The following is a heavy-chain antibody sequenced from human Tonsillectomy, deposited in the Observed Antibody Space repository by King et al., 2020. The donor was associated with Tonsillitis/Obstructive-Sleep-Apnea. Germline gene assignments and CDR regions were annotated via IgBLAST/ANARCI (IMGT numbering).Heavy chain of an antibody. Sequence: VQLVESGGGLVQPGGSLRLSCAASGFTFSSYWMSWVRQAPGKGLEWVANIKQDGSEKYYVDSVKGRFTISRDNAKNSLYLQMNSLRAEDTAVYYCARVGEVRYSGSRGWFDPWGQGTLVTVSS. D-gene: IGHD1-26*01. CDR3: ARVGEVRYSGSRGWFDP. CDR2: IKQDGSEK. J-gene: IGHJ5*02. V-gene: IGHV3-7*03. CDR1: GFTFSSYW.